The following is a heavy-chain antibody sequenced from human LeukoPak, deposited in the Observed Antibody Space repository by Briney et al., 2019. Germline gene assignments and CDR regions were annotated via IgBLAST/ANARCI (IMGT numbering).Heavy chain of an antibody. J-gene: IGHJ6*02. CDR2: INHSGST. V-gene: IGHV4-34*01. Sequence: SETLSLTCADYGGSFSGYYWSWIRQPPGKGLEWIGEINHSGSTNYNPSLKSRVTISVDTSKNQFSLKLSSVTAADTAVYYCARGVASFVGATLSYYYYGMDVWGQGTTVTVSS. CDR3: ARGVASFVGATLSYYYYGMDV. D-gene: IGHD1-26*01. CDR1: GGSFSGYY.